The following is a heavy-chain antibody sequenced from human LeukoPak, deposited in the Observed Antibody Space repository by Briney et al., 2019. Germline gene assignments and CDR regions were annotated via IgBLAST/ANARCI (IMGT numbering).Heavy chain of an antibody. J-gene: IGHJ4*02. CDR2: ISYSGSA. Sequence: SETLSLTCTVSGGSISSYYWSWIRQPPGKGLEWIGYISYSGSANYNLSLKSRVTISVDTSKNQFSLKLSSVTAADTAVYYCARALSSYWDYWGQGTLVTVSS. D-gene: IGHD3-3*01. CDR3: ARALSSYWDY. V-gene: IGHV4-59*01. CDR1: GGSISSYY.